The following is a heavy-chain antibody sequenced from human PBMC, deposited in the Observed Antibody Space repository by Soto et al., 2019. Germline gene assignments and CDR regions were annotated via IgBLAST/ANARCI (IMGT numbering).Heavy chain of an antibody. CDR1: GGSFSGYY. V-gene: IGHV4-34*01. J-gene: IGHJ6*02. CDR2: INHSGST. D-gene: IGHD6-13*01. Sequence: SETLSLTCAVYGGSFSGYYWSWIRQPPGKGLEWIGEINHSGSTNYNPSLKSRVTISVDTSKNQFSLKLGSVTAADTAVYYCARGEQQLVGRYYYYFYGMDVWCQGTTVAVSS. CDR3: ARGEQQLVGRYYYYFYGMDV.